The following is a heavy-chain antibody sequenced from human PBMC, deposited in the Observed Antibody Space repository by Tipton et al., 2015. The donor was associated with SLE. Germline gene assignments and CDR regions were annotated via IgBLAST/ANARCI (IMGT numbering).Heavy chain of an antibody. J-gene: IGHJ6*03. V-gene: IGHV4-31*03. CDR1: GGSISSGGSY. CDR2: IFYSGST. D-gene: IGHD1-1*01. Sequence: TLSLTCTVSGGSISSGGSYWTWIRQHPGKGLEWIGNIFYSGSTLYNPSLKSRLTMSVDMSKNQFSLKLNSVTAADTAVYYCASGTTTQLDDYFYYHIDVWGKGTTVTVSS. CDR3: ASGTTTQLDDYFYYHIDV.